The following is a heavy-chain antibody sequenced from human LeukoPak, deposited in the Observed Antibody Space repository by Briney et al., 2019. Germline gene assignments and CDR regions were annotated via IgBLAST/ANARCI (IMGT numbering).Heavy chain of an antibody. CDR3: ARHRCSGGSCYSGWFDP. Sequence: PGRSLRLSCAASGFTFSSYAMHWVRQAPGKGLEWVAVISYDGSNKYYADSVKGRFTISRDNSKNTLYLQMNSLRAEDTAVYYCARHRCSGGSCYSGWFDPWGQGTLVTVSS. CDR2: ISYDGSNK. J-gene: IGHJ5*02. D-gene: IGHD2-15*01. CDR1: GFTFSSYA. V-gene: IGHV3-30*04.